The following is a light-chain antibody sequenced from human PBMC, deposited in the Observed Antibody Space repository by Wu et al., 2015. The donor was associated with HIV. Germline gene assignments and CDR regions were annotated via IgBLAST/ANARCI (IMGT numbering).Light chain of an antibody. CDR2: GAS. CDR3: QQYGSSPET. Sequence: EIVLTQSPGTLSLSPGERATLSCRASQSVNSNYLAWYQQKPGQAPRLLIYGASNRATGIPDRFSGGGSGTDFTLTISRLEPEDFAVYYCQQYGSSPETFGQGTKVEIK. J-gene: IGKJ1*01. CDR1: QSVNSNY. V-gene: IGKV3-20*01.